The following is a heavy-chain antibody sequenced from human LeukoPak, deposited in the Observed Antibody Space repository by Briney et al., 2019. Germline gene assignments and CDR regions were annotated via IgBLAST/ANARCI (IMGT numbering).Heavy chain of an antibody. V-gene: IGHV3-21*01. CDR1: GFTFSSYS. Sequence: PGGSLRLSCAASGFTFSSYSMNWVRQAPGKGLEWVSSISSSSSYIYHADSVKGRFTISRDNAKNSLYLQMNSLRAEDTAVYYCATTVEDYYESTDESDYWGQGTLVTVSS. CDR2: ISSSSSYI. J-gene: IGHJ4*02. CDR3: ATTVEDYYESTDESDY. D-gene: IGHD3-22*01.